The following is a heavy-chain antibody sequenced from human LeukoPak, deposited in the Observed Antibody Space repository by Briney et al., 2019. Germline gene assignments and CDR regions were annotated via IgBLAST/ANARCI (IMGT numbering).Heavy chain of an antibody. CDR3: ARAGDSSGYYGWFDS. J-gene: IGHJ5*01. Sequence: EGSLRLSCAASGFTFRSYGMNWVRQAPGKGLEWVSSISSSDTNIYYIESVKGRFTISRDNAKNSLYLQMNSLRAEDTAVYYCARAGDSSGYYGWFDSWGQGTLVTVST. V-gene: IGHV3-21*06. D-gene: IGHD3-22*01. CDR1: GFTFRSYG. CDR2: ISSSDTNI.